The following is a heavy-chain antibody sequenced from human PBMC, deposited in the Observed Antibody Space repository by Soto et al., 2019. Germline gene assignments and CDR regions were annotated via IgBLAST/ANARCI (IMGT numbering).Heavy chain of an antibody. V-gene: IGHV4-34*01. J-gene: IGHJ4*02. CDR3: ASILTGWNHLGY. Sequence: QVQLKQWGAGLLKPSETLSLTCAVYGGSFTSYYWSWIRQPPGQGMEWIGEIHHSGITNYNPSLKSRVTISIDMSKNQFSLNLRSVTAAATGVYYCASILTGWNHLGYWGQGTPVTVSS. CDR1: GGSFTSYY. CDR2: IHHSGIT. D-gene: IGHD3-9*01.